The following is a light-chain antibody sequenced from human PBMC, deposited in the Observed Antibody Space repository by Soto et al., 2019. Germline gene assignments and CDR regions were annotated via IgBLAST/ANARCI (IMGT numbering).Light chain of an antibody. V-gene: IGKV3-20*01. CDR1: QSISNY. Sequence: IGLTQSPATLSLSPGEGTTLSFRASQSISNYLAWYQQKPGQAPRLLIYDASNRATGIPARFSGSGSGTDFTLTINRLEPEDFAVYYCQQYGSSLTFGGGTKVDIK. CDR3: QQYGSSLT. J-gene: IGKJ4*01. CDR2: DAS.